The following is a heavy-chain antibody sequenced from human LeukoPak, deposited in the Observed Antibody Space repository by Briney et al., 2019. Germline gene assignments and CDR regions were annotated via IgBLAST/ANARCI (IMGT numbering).Heavy chain of an antibody. CDR3: ARVDRTTVSNAFDI. D-gene: IGHD4-17*01. CDR1: GGSITSYY. J-gene: IGHJ3*02. V-gene: IGHV4-59*01. Sequence: PSETLSLTCTVSGGSITSYYWSWIRQPPGKGLEWIGYIYYSGSTNYNPSLKSRVTISLDTSKNQFSLKLNSVTAADTAVYYCARVDRTTVSNAFDIWGQGTMVSVSS. CDR2: IYYSGST.